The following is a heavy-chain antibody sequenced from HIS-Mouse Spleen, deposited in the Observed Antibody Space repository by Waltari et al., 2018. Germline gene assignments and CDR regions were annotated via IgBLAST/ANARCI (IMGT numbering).Heavy chain of an antibody. CDR1: GYTFTSYY. D-gene: IGHD5-12*01. J-gene: IGHJ3*02. CDR3: ARVSSGYAGGFDAFDI. Sequence: QVQLVQSGAEVKKPGASVKVSCKASGYTFTSYYMHWVRQAAGQGLECMGIISPSGGSTSYAQRFQGRVTMTRDTSTSTVYMELSSLRSEDTAVYYCARVSSGYAGGFDAFDIWGQGTMVTVSS. V-gene: IGHV1-46*03. CDR2: ISPSGGST.